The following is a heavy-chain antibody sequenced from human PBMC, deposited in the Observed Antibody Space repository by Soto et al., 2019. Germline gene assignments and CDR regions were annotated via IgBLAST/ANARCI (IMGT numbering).Heavy chain of an antibody. Sequence: QMQLVQSGPEVKKPGTSVKVSCKASGFTFTSSAVQWVRQARGQRLGWIGWIDVGSGNTNYAQKLQEKVTITRDMSASSAYRELSSMRAEDTAVYYCAAPSLVLVRGGHLTDRWGQGTLVTDSA. CDR1: GFTFTSSA. CDR3: AAPSLVLVRGGHLTDR. D-gene: IGHD3-3*02. J-gene: IGHJ5*02. CDR2: IDVGSGNT. V-gene: IGHV1-58*01.